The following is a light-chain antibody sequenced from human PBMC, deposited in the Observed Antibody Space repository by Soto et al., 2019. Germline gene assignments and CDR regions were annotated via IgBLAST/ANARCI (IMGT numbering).Light chain of an antibody. CDR2: EVS. Sequence: QSVLTQPPSASGSPGQSVTISCTGTSSDVGGYNYVSWYQQHPGKAPKVMIYEVSKRPSGVPDRFSGSKSGNTASLTVSGLQAEDEADYYCSSYAGSNIYVFGTGTQLTVL. V-gene: IGLV2-8*01. J-gene: IGLJ1*01. CDR3: SSYAGSNIYV. CDR1: SSDVGGYNY.